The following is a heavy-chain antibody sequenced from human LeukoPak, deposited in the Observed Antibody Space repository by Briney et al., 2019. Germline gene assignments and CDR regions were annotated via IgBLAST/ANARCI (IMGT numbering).Heavy chain of an antibody. CDR3: AKDPDHGYYFDY. CDR1: GFTFSSYG. Sequence: GGSLRLSCAASGFTFSSYGMHWVRQAPGKGLEWVAVISYDGSNKYYADSVKGRFTISRDNSKNTLYLQMNSLRAEDTAVYYCAKDPDHGYYFDYWGQGTLVTVSS. CDR2: ISYDGSNK. J-gene: IGHJ4*02. D-gene: IGHD2-2*03. V-gene: IGHV3-30*18.